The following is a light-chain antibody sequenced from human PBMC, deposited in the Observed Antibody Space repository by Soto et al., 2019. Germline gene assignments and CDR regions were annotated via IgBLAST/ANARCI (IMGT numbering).Light chain of an antibody. V-gene: IGKV3-20*01. CDR2: ASS. CDR3: QQYGLSPRT. J-gene: IGKJ1*01. Sequence: EIVLTQSPGTLSLSPGERATLSCRASQSVSSSYLAWYQQKPGQAPRLFIYASSIRATGIPDRFSGSVSGTNFPLTISRLEPEDFAVYYFQQYGLSPRTFGRGTKVEIK. CDR1: QSVSSSY.